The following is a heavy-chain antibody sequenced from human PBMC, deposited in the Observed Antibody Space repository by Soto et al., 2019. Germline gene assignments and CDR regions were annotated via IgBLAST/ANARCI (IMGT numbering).Heavy chain of an antibody. Sequence: QVQLVQSGAEVKKPGSSVKVSCKASGGTFSSYAISWVRQAPGQGLEWMGGIIPIFGTANYAQKFQGRVTITADKATSTAYMELSSLRSEYTAVYYCSTESSSSYSFDYWGQGTLVTVSS. J-gene: IGHJ4*02. CDR1: GGTFSSYA. CDR2: IIPIFGTA. CDR3: STESSSSYSFDY. V-gene: IGHV1-69*06. D-gene: IGHD6-6*01.